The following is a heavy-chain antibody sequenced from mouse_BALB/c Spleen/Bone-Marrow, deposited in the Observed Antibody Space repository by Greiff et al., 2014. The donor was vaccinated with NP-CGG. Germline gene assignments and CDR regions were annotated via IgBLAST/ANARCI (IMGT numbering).Heavy chain of an antibody. Sequence: EVKLEESGPELVKPGASVKISCKASGYTFTDYNMHWVKQSHGRSLEWIGYIYPYNGGTGYNQKFKSKATLTVDNSSSTAYMELRSLTSEDSAVYYWARGWLLSWFAYWGQGTLVTVSA. CDR2: IYPYNGGT. D-gene: IGHD2-3*01. CDR3: ARGWLLSWFAY. V-gene: IGHV1S29*02. J-gene: IGHJ3*01. CDR1: GYTFTDYN.